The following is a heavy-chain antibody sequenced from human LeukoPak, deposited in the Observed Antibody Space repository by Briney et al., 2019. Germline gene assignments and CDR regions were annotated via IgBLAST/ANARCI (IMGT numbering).Heavy chain of an antibody. D-gene: IGHD3-22*01. CDR2: INHSGST. V-gene: IGHV4-34*01. Sequence: SETLSLTCAVYGGSFSGYYWSWIRQPPGKGLEWIGEINHSGSTNYNPSLKSRVTISVDTSKNQFSLKLSSVTAADTAVYYCARANGETTMIDAFDIWGHGTMVTVSS. CDR3: ARANGETTMIDAFDI. CDR1: GGSFSGYY. J-gene: IGHJ3*02.